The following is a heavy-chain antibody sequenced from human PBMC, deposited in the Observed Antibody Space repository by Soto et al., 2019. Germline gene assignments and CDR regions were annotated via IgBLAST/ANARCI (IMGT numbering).Heavy chain of an antibody. D-gene: IGHD2-15*01. CDR1: GYTFTSYG. J-gene: IGHJ6*03. CDR2: ISAYNGNT. V-gene: IGHV1-18*01. Sequence: QVQLVQSGAEVKKPGASVKVSCKASGYTFTSYGISWVRQAPGQGLEGMGWISAYNGNTNYAQKLQGRVTMTTDTSTSTAYMELSSLRSDDTAVYYCARDGYCSGGSCHYYYYYYMDVWGKGTTVTVSS. CDR3: ARDGYCSGGSCHYYYYYYMDV.